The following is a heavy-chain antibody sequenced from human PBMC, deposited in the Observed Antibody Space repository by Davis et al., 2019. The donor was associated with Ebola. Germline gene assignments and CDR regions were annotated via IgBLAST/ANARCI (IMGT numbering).Heavy chain of an antibody. CDR2: ISAYNGNT. CDR1: GFTFTSSG. CDR3: ARGDYYGSGSYYPFEY. Sequence: ASVKVSCKTYGFTFTSSGINWVRQAPGQGPEWMGWISAYNGNTNFAQKFQGRVTMTTDKSTSTAYMELRSLRSDDTAVYYCARGDYYGSGSYYPFEYWGQGTLVTVSS. V-gene: IGHV1-18*04. J-gene: IGHJ4*02. D-gene: IGHD3-10*01.